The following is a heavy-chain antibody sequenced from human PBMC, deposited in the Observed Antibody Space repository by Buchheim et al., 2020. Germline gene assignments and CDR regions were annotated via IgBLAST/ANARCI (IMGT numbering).Heavy chain of an antibody. D-gene: IGHD3-22*01. CDR3: ARGPRNHYYDKSGLYHIDN. Sequence: EVHLLESGGGLVQPGGSLRLSCSASGFTFSDYWMHWVRQGPGKGLMWVSRLNYDGTTTNYADSVKGRFIMSRDNANNTLYLPLDSLRPDDTAVYYCARGPRNHYYDKSGLYHIDNWGQGTL. CDR2: LNYDGTTT. J-gene: IGHJ4*02. V-gene: IGHV3-74*01. CDR1: GFTFSDYW.